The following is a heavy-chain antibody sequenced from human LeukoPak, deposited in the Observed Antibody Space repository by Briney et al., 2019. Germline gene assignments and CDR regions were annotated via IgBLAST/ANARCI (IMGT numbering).Heavy chain of an antibody. Sequence: GGSLRLSCAASGFTFSSYSMNWVRLPPGPGLELVSSISSSSSYIYYADSVKGRFTISRDNAKNSLYLQMNSLRAEDTAVYYCARDRCSGGSCKYYFDYWGQGTLVTVSS. CDR1: GFTFSSYS. J-gene: IGHJ4*02. V-gene: IGHV3-21*01. D-gene: IGHD2-15*01. CDR3: ARDRCSGGSCKYYFDY. CDR2: ISSSSSYI.